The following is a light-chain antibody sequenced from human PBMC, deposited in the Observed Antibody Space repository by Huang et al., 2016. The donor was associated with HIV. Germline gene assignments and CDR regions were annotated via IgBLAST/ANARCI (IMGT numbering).Light chain of an antibody. CDR2: KAS. J-gene: IGKJ1*01. V-gene: IGKV1-5*03. CDR1: QSISSW. CDR3: QQYNSLAWT. Sequence: DIQMTQSPSTLSAFVGDRVTITCRASQSISSWLAWYQQKPGKAPNLLIYKASSVERGGPSRFSGSGSGTEFTLTISSLQPDDFATYYCQQYNSLAWTFGQGTKVEIK.